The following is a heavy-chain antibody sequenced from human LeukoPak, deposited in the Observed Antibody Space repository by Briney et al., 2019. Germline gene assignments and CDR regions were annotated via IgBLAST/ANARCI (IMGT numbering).Heavy chain of an antibody. V-gene: IGHV1-46*01. CDR1: GYTFTSYY. D-gene: IGHD3-9*01. Sequence: ASVKVSCKASGYTFTSYYMHWVRQAPGQGLEWMGIISPSGGSTSYAQRFQGRVTMTRDTSTSTVYMELSSLRSEDTAVYYCARTVGDPTYYDILTGYYIPNWFDPWGQGTLVTVSS. CDR2: ISPSGGST. J-gene: IGHJ5*02. CDR3: ARTVGDPTYYDILTGYYIPNWFDP.